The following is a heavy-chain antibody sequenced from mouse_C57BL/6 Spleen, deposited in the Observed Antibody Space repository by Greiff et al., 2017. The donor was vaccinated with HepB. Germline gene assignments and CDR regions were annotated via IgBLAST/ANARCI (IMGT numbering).Heavy chain of an antibody. Sequence: EVKLMESGGGLVQPGGSLSLSCAASGFTFTDYYMSWVRQPPGKALEWLGFIRNKANGYTTEYSASVKGRFTISRDNSQSIPYLQMNALRAEDSATYYCARYKNGGWAMDYWGQGTSVTVSS. CDR2: IRNKANGYTT. D-gene: IGHD3-3*01. CDR3: ARYKNGGWAMDY. J-gene: IGHJ4*01. CDR1: GFTFTDYY. V-gene: IGHV7-3*01.